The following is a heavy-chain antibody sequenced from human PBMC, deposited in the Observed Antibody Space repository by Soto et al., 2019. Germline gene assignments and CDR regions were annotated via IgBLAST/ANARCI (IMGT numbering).Heavy chain of an antibody. CDR2: IWYDGSNK. CDR1: GFTFSSYG. CDR3: ARGDTVEVVITGDAFDI. Sequence: PGGSLRLSCAASGFTFSSYGMHWVRQAPGKGLEWVAVIWYDGSNKYYADSVKGRFTISRDNSKNTLYLQMNSLRAEDTAVYYCARGDTVEVVITGDAFDIWGQGTMVTVSS. J-gene: IGHJ3*02. V-gene: IGHV3-33*01. D-gene: IGHD3-22*01.